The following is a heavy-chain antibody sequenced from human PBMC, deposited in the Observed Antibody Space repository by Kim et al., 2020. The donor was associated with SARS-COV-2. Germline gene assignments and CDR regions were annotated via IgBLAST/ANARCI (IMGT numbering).Heavy chain of an antibody. V-gene: IGHV7-4-1*02. D-gene: IGHD3-9*01. CDR1: GYTFTSYA. Sequence: ASVKVSCKASGYTFTSYAMNWVRQAPGQGLEWMGWINTNTGNPTYAQGFTGRFVFSLDTSVSTAYLQISSLKAEDTAVYYCARDGYFDWLLSLRGSLDYWGQGPLVTVSS. CDR2: INTNTGNP. CDR3: ARDGYFDWLLSLRGSLDY. J-gene: IGHJ4*02.